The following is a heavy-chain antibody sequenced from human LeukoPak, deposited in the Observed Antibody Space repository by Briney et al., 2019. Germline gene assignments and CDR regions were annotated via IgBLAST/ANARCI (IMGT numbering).Heavy chain of an antibody. CDR1: GFTFSSYA. CDR2: ISGSDGST. D-gene: IGHD6-13*01. CDR3: AKATARGAASGTIYAMDV. J-gene: IGHJ6*02. V-gene: IGHV3-23*01. Sequence: GGSLRLSCAASGFTFSSYAMSWVRQAPGKGLEWVSAISGSDGSTYYADSVKGRFTISRDNSKNTLYLQMNNLRVEDTAVYYCAKATARGAASGTIYAMDVWGQGTTVTVSS.